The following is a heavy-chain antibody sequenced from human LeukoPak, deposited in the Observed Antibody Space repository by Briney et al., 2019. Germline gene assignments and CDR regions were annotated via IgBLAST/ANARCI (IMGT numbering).Heavy chain of an antibody. V-gene: IGHV1-18*01. J-gene: IGHJ2*01. CDR1: GYTFTSYG. D-gene: IGHD3-10*01. Sequence: ASVKVSCKASGYTFTSYGISWVRQAPGQGLEWMGWISAYNGNTNYAQKLQGRVTMTTDTSTSTAYMELRSLRSDDTAVYYCARGSSMVRGVIPSRYFDLWGRGTLVTVSS. CDR3: ARGSSMVRGVIPSRYFDL. CDR2: ISAYNGNT.